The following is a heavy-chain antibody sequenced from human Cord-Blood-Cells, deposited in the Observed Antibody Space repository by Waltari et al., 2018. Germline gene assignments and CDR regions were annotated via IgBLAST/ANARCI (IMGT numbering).Heavy chain of an antibody. CDR3: ARMPPTADAFDI. J-gene: IGHJ3*02. Sequence: EVQLVESGGGLVQPGGSLRLSCAASGFTFSSYEMNWVRQAPGKGLERVSYISSSCSTIYYADSVKGRFTISRDNSKNSLYLQMNSLRAEDTAVYYCARMPPTADAFDIWGQGTMVTVSS. V-gene: IGHV3-48*03. D-gene: IGHD2-2*01. CDR2: ISSSCSTI. CDR1: GFTFSSYE.